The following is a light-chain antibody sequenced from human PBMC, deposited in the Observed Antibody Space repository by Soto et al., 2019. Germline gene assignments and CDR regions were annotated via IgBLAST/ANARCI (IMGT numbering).Light chain of an antibody. V-gene: IGKV4-1*01. CDR3: QQYYSTRT. CDR1: QSVLYSSNNKNY. CDR2: WAS. J-gene: IGKJ1*01. Sequence: DIVMTQSPDSLAVSLGERATINCKSSQSVLYSSNNKNYLAWYQQKPGQPPKLLIYWASTRESGVPDRFSGSGSGTDFTLTISSLQAGGVAVYYCQQYYSTRTFGQGTKVDIK.